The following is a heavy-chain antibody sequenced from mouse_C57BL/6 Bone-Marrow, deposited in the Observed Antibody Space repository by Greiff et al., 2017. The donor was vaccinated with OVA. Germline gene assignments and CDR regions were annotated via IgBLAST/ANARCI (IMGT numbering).Heavy chain of an antibody. CDR1: GFTFSSYA. D-gene: IGHD2-1*01. CDR2: ISSGGDYS. Sequence: EVQGVESGEGLVKPGGSLKLSCAASGFTFSSYAMSWVRQTPEKRLEWVAYISSGGDYSYYADTVKGRYTISRDNARNTLYLQMSSLKSEDTAMYYCTRLLDAMDYWGQGTAVTVSS. CDR3: TRLLDAMDY. J-gene: IGHJ4*01. V-gene: IGHV5-9-1*02.